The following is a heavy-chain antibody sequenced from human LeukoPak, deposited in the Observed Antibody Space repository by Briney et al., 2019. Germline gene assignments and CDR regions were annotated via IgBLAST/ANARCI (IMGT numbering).Heavy chain of an antibody. D-gene: IGHD6-19*01. J-gene: IGHJ4*02. CDR1: GERGSSNRGA. CDR2: TYYRSKWYN. CDR3: ASEKVTGTHSFDY. Sequence: SQTLSRTCASSGERGSSNRGAWNWIRQSPSRGLEWLGRTYYRSKWYNDYAVSVKSRIIINTDTSKNQFSLQLNSVTPEDTSVYYCASEKVTGTHSFDYWSQGTLVTVSS. V-gene: IGHV6-1*01.